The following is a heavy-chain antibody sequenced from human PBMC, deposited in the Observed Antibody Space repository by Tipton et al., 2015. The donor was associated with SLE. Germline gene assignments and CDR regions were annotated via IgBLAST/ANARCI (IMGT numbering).Heavy chain of an antibody. CDR3: AKMPAASWFDP. CDR1: GFTFTNYA. Sequence: SLRLSCSASGFTFTNYAMNWVRQAPGKGLEWVSLVIGNGGGTYYSNSVKGRFTISRDNSKNTLNLQMNSLRVDDTAVYYCAKMPAASWFDPWGQGTLVSVSS. CDR2: VIGNGGGT. V-gene: IGHV3-23*01. D-gene: IGHD2-15*01. J-gene: IGHJ5*02.